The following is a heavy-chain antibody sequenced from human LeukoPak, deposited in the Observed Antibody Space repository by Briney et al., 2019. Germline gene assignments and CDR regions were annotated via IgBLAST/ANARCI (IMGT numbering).Heavy chain of an antibody. V-gene: IGHV4-34*01. CDR1: GGPFSGVF. CDR3: ARGIFYGGRNQYIWLDL. D-gene: IGHD4-23*01. J-gene: IGHJ5*02. CDR2: VSHSGSS. Sequence: SETLSLTCTVSGGPFSGVFLSWIRQAPGQGLELMGEVSHSGSSNSNPSLKSRINMSLDTSKSQFSLRLTSVTAADTAVYYCARGIFYGGRNQYIWLDLWGQGTLVTVSS.